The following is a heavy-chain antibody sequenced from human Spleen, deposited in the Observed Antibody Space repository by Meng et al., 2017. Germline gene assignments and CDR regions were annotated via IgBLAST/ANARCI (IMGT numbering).Heavy chain of an antibody. V-gene: IGHV4-61*01. CDR1: GGCVSSGSYY. CDR3: ARNDFWSGYFDY. J-gene: IGHJ4*02. CDR2: IYYSGST. Sequence: VPLQESGPGLVRPSETLSLTCTVSGGCVSSGSYYWSWIRQPPGKGLEWIGYIYYSGSTNYNPSLKSRVTISVDTSKNQFSLKLSSVTAADTAVYYCARNDFWSGYFDYWGQGTLVTVSS. D-gene: IGHD3-3*01.